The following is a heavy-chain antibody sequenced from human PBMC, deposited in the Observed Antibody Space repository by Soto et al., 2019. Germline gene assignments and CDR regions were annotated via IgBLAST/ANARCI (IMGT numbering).Heavy chain of an antibody. CDR3: ARDNERLQLGGNYYYALDV. V-gene: IGHV1-69*12. J-gene: IGHJ6*02. CDR2: IIPLFRTP. Sequence: QVQLVQSGAEVKEPGSSVKVSCKTSGGTFSSSAISWLRQAPGQGLEWMGGIIPLFRTPDYAQKFQGRVTIAADESTSTDDMEPSSLRSEDTAVYYCARDNERLQLGGNYYYALDVWGQGTTITVSS. CDR1: GGTFSSSA. D-gene: IGHD1-26*01.